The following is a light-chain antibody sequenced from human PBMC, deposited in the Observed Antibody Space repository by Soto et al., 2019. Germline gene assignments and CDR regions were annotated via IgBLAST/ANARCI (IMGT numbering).Light chain of an antibody. CDR2: KVS. CDR3: MQTTHWPLT. CDR1: QSLVYSDGNAY. V-gene: IGKV2-30*01. J-gene: IGKJ4*01. Sequence: DAVMTQSPLSLPVTLGQPASISCRSSQSLVYSDGNAYLSWFHQRPGQSPRRLIYKVSNRDSGGPDRFSGSGSGTDFTLKISRVEAEDVGLYYCMQTTHWPLTFGGGTKVESK.